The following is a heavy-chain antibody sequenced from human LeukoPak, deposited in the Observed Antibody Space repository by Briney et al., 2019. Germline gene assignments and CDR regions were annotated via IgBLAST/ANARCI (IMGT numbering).Heavy chain of an antibody. Sequence: PGGSLRLSCTASGFTFSSYWIHWVRPAPGKGLVWVSRICSDGSSTTSADSVKGRFTISRDNAKHTLYLQMNSLRAEDTAVYYCASLGHAGYYDFWSGYYMPYYMDVWGKGTTVTVSS. J-gene: IGHJ6*03. D-gene: IGHD3-3*01. CDR1: GFTFSSYW. V-gene: IGHV3-74*01. CDR3: ASLGHAGYYDFWSGYYMPYYMDV. CDR2: ICSDGSST.